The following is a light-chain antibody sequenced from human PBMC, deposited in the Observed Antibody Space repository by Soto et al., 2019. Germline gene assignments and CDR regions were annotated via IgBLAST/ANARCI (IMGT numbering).Light chain of an antibody. CDR3: QQYRNSSPHS. CDR2: GAS. Sequence: EIVLTQSPGTLSLSPGESATLSCRASQSVSRSHLAWYQQKPGQAPRLLIYGASSRATGIADRFSGSGSWTDYSLIISRLEQEDFAAYYCQQYRNSSPHSFGQGTKLEIK. CDR1: QSVSRSH. J-gene: IGKJ2*03. V-gene: IGKV3-20*01.